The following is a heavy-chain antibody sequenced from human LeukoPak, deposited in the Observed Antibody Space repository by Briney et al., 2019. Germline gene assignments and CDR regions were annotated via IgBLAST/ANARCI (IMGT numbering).Heavy chain of an antibody. D-gene: IGHD6-6*01. Sequence: PGGSLRLSCAASGFTFSSYSMNWVRQAPGKGLEWVSSISSSSSYIYYADSVKGRFTISRDNAKNSLYLQMNSLRVDDTAVYYCARARSDSSSSPYFWGQGTLVTVSS. CDR3: ARARSDSSSSPYF. CDR1: GFTFSSYS. CDR2: ISSSSSYI. J-gene: IGHJ4*02. V-gene: IGHV3-21*01.